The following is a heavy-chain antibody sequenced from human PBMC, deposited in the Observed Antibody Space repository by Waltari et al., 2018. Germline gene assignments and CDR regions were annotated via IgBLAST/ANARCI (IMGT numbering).Heavy chain of an antibody. Sequence: QLRLQESGPGLVKPSEALSLTCTFSGVYISSSSNYWGWSRQPPGKGLEWIGNIYYGGSPYYNPSLKSPVTISVDTPKHQFSLKLSSVTAADTAVYYCPRVSMFPGNAFDIWGQGTMVTVSS. CDR1: GVYISSSSNY. CDR2: IYYGGSP. V-gene: IGHV4-39*07. CDR3: PRVSMFPGNAFDI. J-gene: IGHJ3*02. D-gene: IGHD3-10*02.